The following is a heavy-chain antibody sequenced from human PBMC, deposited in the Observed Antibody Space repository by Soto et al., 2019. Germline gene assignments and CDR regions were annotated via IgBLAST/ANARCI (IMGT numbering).Heavy chain of an antibody. CDR1: GFTFSSYG. Sequence: QVQLVESGGGVVQPGRSLRLSCAASGFTFSSYGIQWVRQVPGKGLEWVAAIWYDGSNKYYADSVKGRFIISRDISKQTLTLQTNSLSAEDRAMYYCGRGETFFDSWGQGTLVTVSS. D-gene: IGHD1-26*01. CDR2: IWYDGSNK. J-gene: IGHJ4*02. CDR3: GRGETFFDS. V-gene: IGHV3-33*01.